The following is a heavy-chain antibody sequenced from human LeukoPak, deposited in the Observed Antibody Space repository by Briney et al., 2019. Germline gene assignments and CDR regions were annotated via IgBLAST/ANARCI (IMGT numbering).Heavy chain of an antibody. CDR1: VFTFSSYE. V-gene: IGHV3-48*03. D-gene: IGHD6-13*01. Sequence: GGALRLSCAASVFTFSSYEMNWVRQAPGKGLEWVLYISSSGSTIYYADSVKGRFTISRDNAKNSLYLQMNSLRAEDTAVYYCARESYSSSWYYFDYWGQGTLVTVSS. J-gene: IGHJ4*02. CDR2: ISSSGSTI. CDR3: ARESYSSSWYYFDY.